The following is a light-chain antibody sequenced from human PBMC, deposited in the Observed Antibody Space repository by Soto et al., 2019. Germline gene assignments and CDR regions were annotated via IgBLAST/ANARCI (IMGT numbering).Light chain of an antibody. CDR2: DVS. J-gene: IGLJ1*01. V-gene: IGLV2-14*01. CDR3: SSFTSRHTYV. Sequence: QSVLTQPASVSGSPGQSTTISCTGTSSDIGGYNYVSWYQQLPGEAPKLIIYDVSDRPSGVSTRFSGSKSGNTASLPISGIQPEDEGDYYCSSFTSRHTYVFGTGTKLTVL. CDR1: SSDIGGYNY.